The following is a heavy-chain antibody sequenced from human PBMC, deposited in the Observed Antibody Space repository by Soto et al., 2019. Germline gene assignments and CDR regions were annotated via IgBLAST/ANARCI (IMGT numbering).Heavy chain of an antibody. Sequence: ASVNVSCKASAYSFTTYHIHWVRQAPGQGLEWMGLINADAGATNYAQRFQGRLRLARDTSTSTVYMELRSVRFDDTAVYYCARGDIVLVPASEGNWFDPWGQGTLVTVSS. CDR3: ARGDIVLVPASEGNWFDP. J-gene: IGHJ5*02. D-gene: IGHD2-2*01. V-gene: IGHV1-46*01. CDR2: INADAGAT. CDR1: AYSFTTYH.